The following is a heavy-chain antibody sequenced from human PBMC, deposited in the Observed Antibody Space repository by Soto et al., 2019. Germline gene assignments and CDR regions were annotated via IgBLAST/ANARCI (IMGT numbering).Heavy chain of an antibody. CDR2: ISAHNGNT. Sequence: QVHLVQSGAEVKNPGASVKVSCKGSGYDFTTYGITWVRQAPGQGLEWMAWISAHNGNTNYAPNLQHRVTVTRDTSTSTAYIELRSLRSDDTAVYYCARGRYGDYWGQGALVTVSS. CDR1: GYDFTTYG. J-gene: IGHJ4*02. V-gene: IGHV1-18*01. D-gene: IGHD1-1*01. CDR3: ARGRYGDY.